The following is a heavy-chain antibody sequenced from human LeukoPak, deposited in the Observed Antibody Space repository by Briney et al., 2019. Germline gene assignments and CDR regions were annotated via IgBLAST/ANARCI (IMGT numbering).Heavy chain of an antibody. J-gene: IGHJ4*02. CDR2: INSDGTGT. CDR1: GFTFRTYW. D-gene: IGHD6-13*01. V-gene: IGHV3-74*03. CDR3: ARDDLSWYSGIDY. Sequence: PGDSLRLSCEVSGFTFRTYWMHWVRQAPGKGLVWVSYINSDGTGTMYADSVKGRFTVSRDNAKNTLYLQMNSLRAEDTAAYYCARDDLSWYSGIDYWGQGVLVTVSS.